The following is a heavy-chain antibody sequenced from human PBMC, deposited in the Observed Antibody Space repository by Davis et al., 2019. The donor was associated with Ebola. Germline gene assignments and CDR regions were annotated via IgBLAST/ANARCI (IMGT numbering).Heavy chain of an antibody. V-gene: IGHV3-43*02. J-gene: IGHJ6*02. CDR1: GFTFADYA. Sequence: GGSLRLSCAASGFTFADYAMHWVRQAPGKGLEWVSLISGDGGSTYYADSVKGRFTISRDNSKNSLYLQMNSLRTEDTASYYCAKDLVVPAAIVYYGMDVWGQGTTVTVSS. CDR3: AKDLVVPAAIVYYGMDV. D-gene: IGHD2-2*01. CDR2: ISGDGGST.